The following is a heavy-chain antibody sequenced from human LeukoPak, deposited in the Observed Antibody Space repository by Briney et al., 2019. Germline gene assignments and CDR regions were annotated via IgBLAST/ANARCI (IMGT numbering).Heavy chain of an antibody. J-gene: IGHJ4*02. D-gene: IGHD6-19*01. V-gene: IGHV3-74*01. CDR2: INSDGSST. Sequence: PGGSLRLSCAASGFTFSSYWMHWVRQAPGKGLVWVSRINSDGSSTSYADSVKGRFTISRDNAKNSLYLQMNSLRAEDTAVYYCARDSSGWYVFDYWGQGTLVTVSS. CDR1: GFTFSSYW. CDR3: ARDSSGWYVFDY.